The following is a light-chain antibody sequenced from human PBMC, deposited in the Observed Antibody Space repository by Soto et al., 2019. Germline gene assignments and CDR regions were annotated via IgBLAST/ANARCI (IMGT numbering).Light chain of an antibody. CDR3: QQDYNSLT. V-gene: IGKV3-11*01. J-gene: IGKJ4*01. CDR2: AAS. Sequence: EIVLTQSPGTLSLSPGERATLFCRASQSVSKYLGWYQQKPGQAPRLLIYAASNRATGIPDRFSGSGSGTDFTLTIRRLEPEDFAVYYCQQDYNSLTFGGGTKVDIK. CDR1: QSVSKY.